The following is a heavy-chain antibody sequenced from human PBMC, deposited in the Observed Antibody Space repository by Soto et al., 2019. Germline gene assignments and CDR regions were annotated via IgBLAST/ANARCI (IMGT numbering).Heavy chain of an antibody. D-gene: IGHD6-6*01. Sequence: GGSLRLSCAASGFTFSSYWMSWVRKAPGKGLEWVANIKQDGSEKYYVDSVKGRFTISRDNAKNSLYLQMNSLRAEDSAVYYCARGLSLSSSSAFDIWGQGTMVTVSS. V-gene: IGHV3-7*01. CDR2: IKQDGSEK. J-gene: IGHJ3*02. CDR3: ARGLSLSSSSAFDI. CDR1: GFTFSSYW.